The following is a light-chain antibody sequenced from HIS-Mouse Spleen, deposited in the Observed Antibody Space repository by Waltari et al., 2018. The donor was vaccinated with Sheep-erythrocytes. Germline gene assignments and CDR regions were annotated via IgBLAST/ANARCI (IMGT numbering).Light chain of an antibody. Sequence: QSALTQPRSVSGSPGQSVTISCTGTSSAVGGYHYVSWYQQYPGKAPKLMIYDVSKRPSGVPDRFSGSKSGNTASLTISGLQAEDEADYYCCSYAGSYNHVFATGTKVTVL. V-gene: IGLV2-11*01. CDR1: SSAVGGYHY. CDR2: DVS. CDR3: CSYAGSYNHV. J-gene: IGLJ1*01.